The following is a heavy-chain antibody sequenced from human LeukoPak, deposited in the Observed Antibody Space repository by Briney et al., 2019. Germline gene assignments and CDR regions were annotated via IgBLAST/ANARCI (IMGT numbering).Heavy chain of an antibody. CDR2: ISSSSSTI. J-gene: IGHJ4*02. V-gene: IGHV3-48*04. D-gene: IGHD1-1*01. CDR1: GFTFSSYN. CDR3: ARSNWKHGIDY. Sequence: PGGSLRLSCAASGFTFSSYNMNWVRQAPGKGLEWVSYISSSSSTIYYADSVKGRFTISRDNAKNSLYLQMNSLRAEDTAVYYCARSNWKHGIDYWGQGTLVTVSS.